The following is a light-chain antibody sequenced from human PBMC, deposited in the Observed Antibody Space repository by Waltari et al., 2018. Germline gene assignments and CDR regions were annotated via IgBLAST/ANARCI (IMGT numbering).Light chain of an antibody. V-gene: IGLV3-19*01. J-gene: IGLJ3*02. CDR3: SSRNGRANQVV. Sequence: SSELTQDPAVSVALGQTVRFTCQGDSLRTSYASWYQLKPGQAPVLVISGKDKRPSGIPDRISGYSSGTTSSLTSTGAQAEDEADYYCSSRNGRANQVVFAGGTKVTVL. CDR2: GKD. CDR1: SLRTSY.